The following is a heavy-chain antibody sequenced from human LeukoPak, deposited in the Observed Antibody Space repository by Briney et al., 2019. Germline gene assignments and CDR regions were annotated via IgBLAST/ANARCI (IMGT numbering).Heavy chain of an antibody. V-gene: IGHV3-30*18. J-gene: IGHJ5*02. D-gene: IGHD3-10*01. CDR3: AKDNYGSGPSLFDP. Sequence: GGSLRLSCAASGFTFSSYGMHWVRQAPGKGLEWVAVISYDGSNKYYADSVKGRFTISRDNSKNTLYLQMNSLRAEDTAVYYGAKDNYGSGPSLFDPWGQGTLVTVSS. CDR1: GFTFSSYG. CDR2: ISYDGSNK.